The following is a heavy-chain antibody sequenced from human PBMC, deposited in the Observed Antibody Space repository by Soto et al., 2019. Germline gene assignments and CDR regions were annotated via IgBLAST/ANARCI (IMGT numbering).Heavy chain of an antibody. CDR1: GASITDFY. D-gene: IGHD2-15*01. CDR2: IYFSGVA. CDR3: ARGDSDLAVSEAAY. J-gene: IGHJ1*01. V-gene: IGHV4-59*01. Sequence: QMQMQESGPRLVKPSETLSLTCTVSGASITDFYWSWIRQPPEKGLEWIGYIYFSGVATYNPSLNSRATISRDTSKNEISLKLTSVTAADTAIYYCARGDSDLAVSEAAYWGQGTLVTVSS.